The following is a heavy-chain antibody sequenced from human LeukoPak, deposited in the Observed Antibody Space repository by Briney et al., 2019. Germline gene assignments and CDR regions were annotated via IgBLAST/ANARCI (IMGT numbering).Heavy chain of an antibody. J-gene: IGHJ4*02. CDR3: ARVGVATKIGILDY. CDR1: GGSFGGYY. Sequence: SETLSLTCAVYGGSFGGYYWSWIRQPPGKGLEWIGEINHSGSTNYNPSLRSRVTISVDTSKNQLSLKLSSVTAVDTAVYYCARVGVATKIGILDYWGQGTLVTVSS. CDR2: INHSGST. V-gene: IGHV4-34*01. D-gene: IGHD5-12*01.